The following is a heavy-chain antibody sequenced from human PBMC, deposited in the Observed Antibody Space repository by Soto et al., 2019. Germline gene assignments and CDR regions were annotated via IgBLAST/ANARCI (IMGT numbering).Heavy chain of an antibody. CDR2: ISSSSSTI. CDR3: ARDRRYYGSGSPTYGMDV. CDR1: GFTFSSYS. D-gene: IGHD3-10*01. Sequence: ASGFTFSSYSMNWVRQAPGKGLEWVSYISSSSSTIYYADSVKGRFTISRDNAKNSLYLQMNSLRDEDTAVYYCARDRRYYGSGSPTYGMDVWGQGTTVTVSS. J-gene: IGHJ6*02. V-gene: IGHV3-48*02.